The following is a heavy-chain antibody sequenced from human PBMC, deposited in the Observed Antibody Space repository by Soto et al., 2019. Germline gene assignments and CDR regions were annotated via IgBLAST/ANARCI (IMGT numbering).Heavy chain of an antibody. J-gene: IGHJ4*02. Sequence: QVQLVQSGAEVKNPGASVTVSFRAFEYTFTSYYIPWLGTPPGQGLEWMAIINPNGGSTNYAQRFQGRVTVTRDTSTSIVYMELSSLRSEDTAVYYCSRGLGSGDYWGQGTLVTVSS. CDR3: SRGLGSGDY. CDR2: INPNGGST. D-gene: IGHD3-10*01. V-gene: IGHV1-46*03. CDR1: EYTFTSYY.